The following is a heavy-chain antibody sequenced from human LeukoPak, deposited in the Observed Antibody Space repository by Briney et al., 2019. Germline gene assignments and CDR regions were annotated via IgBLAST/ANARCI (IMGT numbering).Heavy chain of an antibody. CDR3: GRGNKSFDP. CDR1: GYTFTGYY. V-gene: IGHV1-2*02. Sequence: GSVKVSCKASGYTFTGYYMHWVRQAPGQGLEWMGWINPNTGGTNYAQKFQGRVTMTKDTSINAAYMELNKLTSDDTAVYYCGRGNKSFDPWGQGTLVTVSS. J-gene: IGHJ5*02. CDR2: INPNTGGT.